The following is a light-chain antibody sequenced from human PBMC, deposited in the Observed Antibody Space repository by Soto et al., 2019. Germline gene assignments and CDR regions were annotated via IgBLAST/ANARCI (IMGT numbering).Light chain of an antibody. CDR3: STWDDSLNGWV. CDR1: ISNIGKDT. CDR2: NDD. J-gene: IGLJ3*02. V-gene: IGLV1-44*01. Sequence: QSVLTQPPSVSGTPGLRVNISCSGGISNIGKDTVNWYQQLPGTAPKLVMFNDDKRPSGVPDRFSGSRSGTSASLAISGLQSDDEAVYLCSTWDDSLNGWVFGGATKRPVL.